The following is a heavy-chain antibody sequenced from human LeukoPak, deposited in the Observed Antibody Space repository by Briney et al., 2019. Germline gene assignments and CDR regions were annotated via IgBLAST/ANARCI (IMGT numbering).Heavy chain of an antibody. J-gene: IGHJ4*02. CDR3: ARAPIRGYSGYGAY. CDR2: ISAYSHNT. CDR1: GDTFTSYG. V-gene: IGHV1-18*01. D-gene: IGHD5-12*01. Sequence: GASVKVSCKASGDTFTSYGITWVRQAPGQGLEWMGWISAYSHNTKYAKKFQGRITMTTDTSTNTAYTELRSLRSDDTAVHYCARAPIRGYSGYGAYWGQGTLVTVSS.